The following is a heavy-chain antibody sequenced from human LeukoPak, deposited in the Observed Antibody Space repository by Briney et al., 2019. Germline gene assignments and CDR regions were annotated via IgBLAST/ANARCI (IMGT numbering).Heavy chain of an antibody. CDR1: GYSFPSYG. Sequence: ASVKVSCKASGYSFPSYGISWVRQAPGQGPGWMGWISPYNDNTNYAQKLQGRVTMTTDTSTSTAYMELRSLRSGDTAVYYCARDLDQYSGRFGGFGHDFWGQGTLVTVSS. V-gene: IGHV1-18*01. CDR3: ARDLDQYSGRFGGFGHDF. D-gene: IGHD1-26*01. CDR2: ISPYNDNT. J-gene: IGHJ4*02.